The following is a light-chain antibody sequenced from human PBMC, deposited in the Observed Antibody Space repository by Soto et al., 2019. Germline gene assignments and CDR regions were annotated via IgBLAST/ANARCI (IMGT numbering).Light chain of an antibody. CDR1: QSVSSY. CDR2: DAS. J-gene: IGKJ5*01. Sequence: EIVLTQSPPTLSLSPGERATLSCRASQSVSSYLAWYQQKPGQAPRLLIYDASNRATGIPARFSGSASGTDFYLTISSLEREDCAVYYCQQRSNWPPITFGQGTRLEIK. V-gene: IGKV3-11*01. CDR3: QQRSNWPPIT.